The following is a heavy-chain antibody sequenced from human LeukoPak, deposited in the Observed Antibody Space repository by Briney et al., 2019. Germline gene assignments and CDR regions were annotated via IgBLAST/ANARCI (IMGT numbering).Heavy chain of an antibody. CDR3: AKGSSTYSITSYWYFDL. Sequence: GGSLRLSCAASGFTFSSYGMHWVRQAPGKGLEWVAFIRYDGTNKYYVDSVKGRFTISRDNAKNSLYLQVNSLRAEDTAVYYCAKGSSTYSITSYWYFDLWGRGTLVTVSS. CDR2: IRYDGTNK. J-gene: IGHJ2*01. CDR1: GFTFSSYG. V-gene: IGHV3-30*02. D-gene: IGHD6-13*01.